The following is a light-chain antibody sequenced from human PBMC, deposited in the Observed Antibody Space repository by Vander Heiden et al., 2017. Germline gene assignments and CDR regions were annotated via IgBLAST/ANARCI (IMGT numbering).Light chain of an antibody. V-gene: IGKV1-5*03. CDR2: RGT. CDR1: QIINNK. J-gene: IGKJ2*01. CDR3: QQYDTYPYT. Sequence: DIQMTQSPTTLSASVGDRVTITCRASQIINNKLAWFQQKPGKAPKLLMYRGTNLQSGVPSRFSGTASGTEFILTISSLQPDDFASFYCQQYDTYPYTFGQGTKLEIK.